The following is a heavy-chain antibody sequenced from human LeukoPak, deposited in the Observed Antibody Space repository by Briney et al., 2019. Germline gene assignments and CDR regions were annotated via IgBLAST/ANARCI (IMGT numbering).Heavy chain of an antibody. CDR1: GYTFTDYY. D-gene: IGHD2-15*01. CDR3: ARDGTFDV. CDR2: INPDSGVT. Sequence: GASVKVSCTASGYTFTDYYIHWVRQAPGQGLEWMGWINPDSGVTNYPQKFQGRVTMTRDTSSSTAYMELIRLRSDDTAVDYCARDGTFDVWSQGTMVTVSS. V-gene: IGHV1-2*02. J-gene: IGHJ3*01.